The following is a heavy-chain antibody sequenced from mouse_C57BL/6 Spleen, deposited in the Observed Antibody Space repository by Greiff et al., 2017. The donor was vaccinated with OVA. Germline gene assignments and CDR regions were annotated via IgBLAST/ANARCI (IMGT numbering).Heavy chain of an antibody. CDR2: IYPGDGDT. J-gene: IGHJ3*01. CDR1: GYAFSSSW. Sequence: QVQLQQSGPELVKPGASVKISCKASGYAFSSSWMNWVKQRPGKGLEWIGRIYPGDGDTNYNGKFKGKARLTADKSSSTAYMQLSSLTSEDSAVDFCARSRTAQAPWFAYWGQGTLVTVSA. D-gene: IGHD3-2*02. CDR3: ARSRTAQAPWFAY. V-gene: IGHV1-82*01.